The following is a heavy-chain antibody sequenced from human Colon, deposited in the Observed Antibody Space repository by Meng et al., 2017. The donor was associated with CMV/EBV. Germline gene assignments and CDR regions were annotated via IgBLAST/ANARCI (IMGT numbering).Heavy chain of an antibody. CDR1: GFNVTNKW. V-gene: IGHV3-72*01. CDR3: VRVVD. Sequence: GESLKISCKASGFNVTNKWMSWVRQAPGKGLEWVGRISNKGRGYTTQYAASVKGRFTISGDESKNSVYLQMNGLKTEDTAVYFCVRVVDWGQGTLVTVSS. CDR2: ISNKGRGYTT. D-gene: IGHD3-10*01. J-gene: IGHJ4*02.